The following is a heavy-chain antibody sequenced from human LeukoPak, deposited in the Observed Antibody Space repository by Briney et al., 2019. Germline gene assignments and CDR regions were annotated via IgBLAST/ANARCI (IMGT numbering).Heavy chain of an antibody. CDR1: EYSFPNYC. Sequence: GESLKISCKHSEYSFPNYCIGWVRQMPGKGLEWMGIIYPDDSDTRYSPSFQGQVTISADRSISTAYLQWSSLRASDTAMYYCAIGRGGQQLGDYWGQGTLVAVSS. CDR3: AIGRGGQQLGDY. V-gene: IGHV5-51*01. J-gene: IGHJ4*02. CDR2: IYPDDSDT. D-gene: IGHD6-13*01.